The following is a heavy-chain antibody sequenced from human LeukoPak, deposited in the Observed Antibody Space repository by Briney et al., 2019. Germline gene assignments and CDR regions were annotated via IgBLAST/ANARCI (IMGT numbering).Heavy chain of an antibody. CDR2: IYHTGVS. J-gene: IGHJ4*02. Sequence: PETLSLTCTVSGGSLSPYYWTWIRQPPGKGLEWIGYIYHTGVSDYKPSLKSRLTISLDTSRSQFSLSLRSVTAADAAVYYCARLRAYTTTHQYFFDYWGQGALVTVSS. CDR3: ARLRAYTTTHQYFFDY. CDR1: GGSLSPYY. D-gene: IGHD3-16*01. V-gene: IGHV4-59*08.